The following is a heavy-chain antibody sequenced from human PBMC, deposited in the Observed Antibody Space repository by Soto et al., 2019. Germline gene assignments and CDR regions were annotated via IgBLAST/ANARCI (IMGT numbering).Heavy chain of an antibody. CDR2: IIPILGIA. J-gene: IGHJ4*02. D-gene: IGHD3-16*02. CDR1: GGTFSSYT. V-gene: IGHV1-69*02. CDR3: ARFGLGGLHLGELSIMNDY. Sequence: ASVKVSFKASGGTFSSYTISWVRQAPGQGLEWMGRIIPILGIANYAQKFKGRVTITADKSTSTAYMELSSLRSEDTAVYYCARFGLGGLHLGELSIMNDYWGQGTLVTVSS.